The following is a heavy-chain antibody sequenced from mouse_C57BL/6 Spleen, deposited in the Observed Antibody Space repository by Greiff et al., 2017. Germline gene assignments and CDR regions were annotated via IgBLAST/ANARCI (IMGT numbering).Heavy chain of an antibody. Sequence: VQLQQPGAELVMPGASVKLSCKASGYTFTSYWMHWVKQRPGQGLEWIGEIDPSDSYTNYNQKFKGKSTLTVDKSSSTAYMQLSSLTSEDSAVYYCARHYGYDDYAMDYWGQGTSVTVSA. CDR1: GYTFTSYW. J-gene: IGHJ4*01. D-gene: IGHD2-2*01. CDR3: ARHYGYDDYAMDY. CDR2: IDPSDSYT. V-gene: IGHV1-69*01.